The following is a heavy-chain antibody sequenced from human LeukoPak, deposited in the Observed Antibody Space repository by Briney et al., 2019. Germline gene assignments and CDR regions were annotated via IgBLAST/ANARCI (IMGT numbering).Heavy chain of an antibody. CDR2: IKQDGSEK. J-gene: IGHJ3*02. CDR1: GFTFSSYW. V-gene: IGHV3-7*01. CDR3: ASKSGAAMDAFDI. Sequence: PGGSLRLSCAASGFTFSSYWMSWVRQAPGKGLEWVANIKQDGSEKYYVDSVKGRFTISRDNAKNSLYLQMNSLRAEDTAVYYCASKSGAAMDAFDIWGQGTMVTVSS. D-gene: IGHD3-10*01.